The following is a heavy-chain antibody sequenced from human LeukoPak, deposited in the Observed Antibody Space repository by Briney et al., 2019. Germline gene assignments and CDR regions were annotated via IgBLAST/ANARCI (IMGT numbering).Heavy chain of an antibody. J-gene: IGHJ4*02. CDR3: ARRYSYGAPFDY. V-gene: IGHV1-2*02. Sequence: ASVKVSCKASGYTFTSYYMHWVRQAPGQGLEWMGWINPNSGGTNYAQKFQGRVTMTRDTSISTAYMELSRLTSDDTAVYYCARRYSYGAPFDYWGQGTLVTVSS. CDR2: INPNSGGT. D-gene: IGHD5-18*01. CDR1: GYTFTSYY.